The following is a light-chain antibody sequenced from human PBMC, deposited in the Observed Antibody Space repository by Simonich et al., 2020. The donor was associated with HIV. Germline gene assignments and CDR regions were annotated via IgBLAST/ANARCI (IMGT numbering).Light chain of an antibody. V-gene: IGKV4-1*01. CDR3: QQYYSTPWT. CDR2: WAT. CDR1: QTFLYSSNNKNY. J-gene: IGKJ1*01. Sequence: DIVMTQSPDSLAVSLGERATINCKSSQTFLYSSNNKNYLAWYQQKPGQPPKLLIYWATTRQSGVPDRFSGSGSGTDFTLTISSLQAEDVAVYYCQQYYSTPWTFGKGPRWKSN.